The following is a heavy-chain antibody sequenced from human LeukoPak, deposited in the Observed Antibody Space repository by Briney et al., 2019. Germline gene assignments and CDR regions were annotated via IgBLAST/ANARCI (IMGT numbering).Heavy chain of an antibody. J-gene: IGHJ6*03. Sequence: PGGSLRLSSSAYGFTLIGLEMVWDRQARGRGLEWLSFISSTGNTIHYAESVKDRFTICTANAKNSVSLQRSSRSAEYAAVYYCGRYGVVFRRINYYYTGGRGKLTTVTVSS. D-gene: IGHD2-8*01. CDR3: GRYGVVFRRINYYYTGG. V-gene: IGHV3-48*03. CDR1: GFTLIGLE. CDR2: ISSTGNTI.